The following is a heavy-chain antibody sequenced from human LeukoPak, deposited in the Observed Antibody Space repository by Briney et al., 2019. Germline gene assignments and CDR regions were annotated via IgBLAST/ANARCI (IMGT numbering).Heavy chain of an antibody. V-gene: IGHV3-30*02. CDR2: IRYDGSNK. J-gene: IGHJ4*02. D-gene: IGHD3-10*01. CDR1: GFTFSSYD. Sequence: GGSLRLSCAASGFTFSSYDMHWVRQAPGKGLEWVAFIRYDGSNKYYADSVKGRFTISRDNSRNTLYLQMNSLRAEDTAVYYCAKSGDYGSGTFDYWGQGTLVTVSS. CDR3: AKSGDYGSGTFDY.